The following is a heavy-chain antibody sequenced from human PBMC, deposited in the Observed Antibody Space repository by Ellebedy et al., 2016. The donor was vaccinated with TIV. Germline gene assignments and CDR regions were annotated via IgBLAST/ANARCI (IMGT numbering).Heavy chain of an antibody. J-gene: IGHJ4*02. CDR1: GFTFSNFW. CDR3: ALLSGRAVTTYGY. D-gene: IGHD4-11*01. CDR2: IQQDGSEE. V-gene: IGHV3-7*03. Sequence: GESLKISCAASGFTFSNFWMSWFRQAPGEGLEWVANIQQDGSEEYYVDSVKGRFTIFRDNAKNSLYLRMNSLRPEDTAFYYCALLSGRAVTTYGYWGQGTLVTVSS.